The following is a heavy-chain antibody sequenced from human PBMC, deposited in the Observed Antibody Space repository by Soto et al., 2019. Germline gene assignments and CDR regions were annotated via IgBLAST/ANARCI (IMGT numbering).Heavy chain of an antibody. J-gene: IGHJ3*02. V-gene: IGHV3-23*01. CDR1: GFTFSSYA. CDR3: AKEVYRSGSYTDAFDI. D-gene: IGHD3-10*01. Sequence: GGSLRLSCAASGFTFSSYAMSWVRQAPGKGLEWVSAISGSGGSTYYADSVKGRFTISRDNSKNTLYLQMHSLRAEDTAVYYCAKEVYRSGSYTDAFDIRGQGTMVTVSS. CDR2: ISGSGGST.